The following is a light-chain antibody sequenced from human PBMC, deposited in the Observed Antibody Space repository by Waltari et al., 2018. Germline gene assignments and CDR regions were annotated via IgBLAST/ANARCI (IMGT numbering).Light chain of an antibody. V-gene: IGKV1-NL1*01. Sequence: IQMTQSPSSLSGSVGDRVTISCRASQDITNALAWYQHKLGRAPKLLIYATSKFEGGVPARFSGRGSGTTYTLTIDSLQSDDSASYFCQQYFSVPLTFGGGSKIEI. CDR2: ATS. CDR3: QQYFSVPLT. J-gene: IGKJ4*01. CDR1: QDITNA.